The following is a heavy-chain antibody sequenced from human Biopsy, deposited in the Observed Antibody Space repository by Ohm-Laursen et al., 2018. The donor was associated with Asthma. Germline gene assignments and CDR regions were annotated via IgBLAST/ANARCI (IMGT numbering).Heavy chain of an antibody. D-gene: IGHD1-20*01. Sequence: SDTLSLTCAVYGGYLTGHYWNWIRQPPGKGLEWIGEIDQSGYTNYNPSLKSRVTISADTSKNQFHLNLSSVTAADTAVYFCARAAITGIREWFAPWGQGTLVTVSS. CDR3: ARAAITGIREWFAP. V-gene: IGHV4-34*01. J-gene: IGHJ5*02. CDR2: IDQSGYT. CDR1: GGYLTGHY.